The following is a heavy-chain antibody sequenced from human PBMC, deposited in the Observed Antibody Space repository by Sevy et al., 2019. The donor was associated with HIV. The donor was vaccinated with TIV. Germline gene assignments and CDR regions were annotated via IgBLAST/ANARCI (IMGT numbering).Heavy chain of an antibody. D-gene: IGHD2-8*01. CDR2: IYWDDDK. CDR3: ARRRDDTVLMVYGDFDY. V-gene: IGHV2-5*05. Sequence: SGPTLVNPTQTLTLTCTLSGFSLNTSGVGVGWIRQPPGKALEWLALIYWDDDKRYGPSLKSRLTVTKYTSKNQVVLTVTNMDPVDTATYYCARRRDDTVLMVYGDFDYWGHGALVTVSS. J-gene: IGHJ4*01. CDR1: GFSLNTSGVG.